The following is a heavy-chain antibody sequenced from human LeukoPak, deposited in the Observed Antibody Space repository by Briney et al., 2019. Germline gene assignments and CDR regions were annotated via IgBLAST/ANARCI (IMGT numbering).Heavy chain of an antibody. D-gene: IGHD3-9*01. V-gene: IGHV4-34*01. Sequence: PSETLSLTCAVYGGSFSGYYWSWIRQPPGKGLEWIGEINHSGSTNYNPSLKSRVTISVDTSKNQFSLKLSSVAAADTAVYYCARYFDWGGFDYWGQGTLVTVSS. CDR1: GGSFSGYY. J-gene: IGHJ4*02. CDR3: ARYFDWGGFDY. CDR2: INHSGST.